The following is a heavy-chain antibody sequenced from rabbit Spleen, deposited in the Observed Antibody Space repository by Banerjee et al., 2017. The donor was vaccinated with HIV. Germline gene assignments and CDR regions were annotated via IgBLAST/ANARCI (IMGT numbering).Heavy chain of an antibody. V-gene: IGHV1S40*01. CDR1: GFTLSSNYY. Sequence: QSLEESGGDLVKPGASLTLTCTASGFTLSSNYYMCWVRQAPGKGLECIACIYAGSSGSTYYANWAKGRFTISKASSTTVTLQMTSLTVADTATYFCARDLTGVIGWNFKLWGPGTLVTVS. CDR2: IYAGSSGST. CDR3: ARDLTGVIGWNFKL. J-gene: IGHJ4*01. D-gene: IGHD1-1*01.